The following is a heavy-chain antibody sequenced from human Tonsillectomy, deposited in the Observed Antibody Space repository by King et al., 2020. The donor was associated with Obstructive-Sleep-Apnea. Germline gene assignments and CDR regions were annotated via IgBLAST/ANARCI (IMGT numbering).Heavy chain of an antibody. CDR1: GYSISSDYY. D-gene: IGHD3-16*01. Sequence: QLQESGPGLVKPSETLSLTCTVSGYSISSDYYWGWIRQPPGKGLEWIATIYHSGSTYYNPSLNSRVTISLDTSKNQFSLRLRSVTAADTAVYYCARVGPSQTDYWGQGTLVTGSS. J-gene: IGHJ4*02. CDR2: IYHSGST. CDR3: ARVGPSQTDY. V-gene: IGHV4-38-2*02.